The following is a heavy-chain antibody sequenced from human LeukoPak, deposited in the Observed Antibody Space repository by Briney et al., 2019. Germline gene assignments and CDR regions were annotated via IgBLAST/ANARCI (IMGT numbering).Heavy chain of an antibody. CDR2: MSDSGAYT. V-gene: IGHV3-23*01. J-gene: IGHJ4*02. CDR1: GFTFSSYA. CDR3: AKGGRKTDY. Sequence: GGSLRLSCVASGFTFSSYAMSWVRQAPGKGLEWVSVMSDSGAYTYYADSVKGRFTISINNSKNTLYLQMNSLRVEDTAIYYCAKGGRKTDYWGQGTLVTVSS.